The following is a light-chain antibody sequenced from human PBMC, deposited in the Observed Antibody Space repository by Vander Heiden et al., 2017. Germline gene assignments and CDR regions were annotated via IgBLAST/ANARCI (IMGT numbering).Light chain of an antibody. CDR1: KVGERL. Sequence: SYELTQPPSLSVSPGQAATSTCTGDKVGERLAAWYQQRPGQSPVLLIDQNDRRPSGIPERFSGSNSGNTATLTISGTQTVDDADYYWQAWDSSTLVFGGGTKVTVL. V-gene: IGLV3-1*01. J-gene: IGLJ2*01. CDR3: QAWDSSTLV. CDR2: QND.